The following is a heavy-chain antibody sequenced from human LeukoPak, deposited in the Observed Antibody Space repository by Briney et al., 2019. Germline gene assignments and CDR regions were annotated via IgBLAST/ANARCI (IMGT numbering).Heavy chain of an antibody. J-gene: IGHJ4*02. Sequence: GGSLRLSCAASGFTFSDYGMHWVRQAPGKGLEWVALIWYDGTNKYYVDSVKGRFTISRDNSKNTLYLQMNSLRADDTAVYYCARDRYGIRRDYFGYWGQGILVTVSS. CDR1: GFTFSDYG. D-gene: IGHD5-18*01. CDR3: ARDRYGIRRDYFGY. V-gene: IGHV3-33*01. CDR2: IWYDGTNK.